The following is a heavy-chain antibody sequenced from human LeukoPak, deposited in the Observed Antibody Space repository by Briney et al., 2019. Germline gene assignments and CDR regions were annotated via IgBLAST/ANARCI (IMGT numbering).Heavy chain of an antibody. CDR3: ARDLKPGPKPDTAMVSYYYYGMDV. J-gene: IGHJ6*02. CDR1: GGSISSYY. V-gene: IGHV4-59*01. Sequence: SETLSLTCTVSGGSISSYYWSWIRQPPGKGLEWIGYIYYSGSTNYNPSLKSRVTISVDTSKNQFSLKLSSMTAADTAVYYCARDLKPGPKPDTAMVSYYYYGMDVWGQGTTVTVSS. CDR2: IYYSGST. D-gene: IGHD5-18*01.